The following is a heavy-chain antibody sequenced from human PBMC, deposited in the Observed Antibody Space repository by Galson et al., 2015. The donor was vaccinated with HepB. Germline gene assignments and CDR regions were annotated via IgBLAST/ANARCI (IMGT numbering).Heavy chain of an antibody. V-gene: IGHV3-21*01. D-gene: IGHD4-23*01. CDR2: ISGNGIYI. CDR1: GFIFSTSN. CDR3: ARAPRTSYGGDPLDI. J-gene: IGHJ3*02. Sequence: SLRLSCAASGFIFSTSNMNWVRQTPGKGLEWVSAISGNGIYIYYADSMQGRFSISRDNAKNSLCLQMNNQRAEDTAVYYCARAPRTSYGGDPLDIWGHGTMVTVSS.